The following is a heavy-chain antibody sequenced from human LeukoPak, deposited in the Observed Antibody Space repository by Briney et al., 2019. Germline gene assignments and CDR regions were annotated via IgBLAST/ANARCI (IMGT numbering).Heavy chain of an antibody. V-gene: IGHV3-30*02. CDR3: AKDSALLDYYDSSGYSPRDY. D-gene: IGHD3-22*01. CDR2: IRYDGSNK. Sequence: GGSLRLSCAASGFTFSSYGMHWVRQAPGKGLEWVAFIRYDGSNKYYADSVKGRFTISRDNSKNTLYLQMNSLRAEDTAAYYCAKDSALLDYYDSSGYSPRDYWGQGTLVTVSS. CDR1: GFTFSSYG. J-gene: IGHJ4*02.